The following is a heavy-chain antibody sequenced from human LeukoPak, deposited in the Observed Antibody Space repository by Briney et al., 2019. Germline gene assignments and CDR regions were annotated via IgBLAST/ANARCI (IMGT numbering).Heavy chain of an antibody. J-gene: IGHJ5*02. Sequence: PSQTLSLTCTVSAGSFSSGGYYWSWIRQHPGKGLEWIGYIYYSGSTYYNPSLKSRVTISVDTSKNQFSLKLSSVTAADTAVYYCARAEVAATPFDPWGQATLVTVSS. D-gene: IGHD2-15*01. CDR1: AGSFSSGGYY. CDR3: ARAEVAATPFDP. CDR2: IYYSGST. V-gene: IGHV4-31*03.